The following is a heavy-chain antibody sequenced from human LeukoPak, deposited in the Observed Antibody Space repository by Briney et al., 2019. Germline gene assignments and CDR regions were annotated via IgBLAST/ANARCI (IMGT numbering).Heavy chain of an antibody. CDR2: IYYSGST. V-gene: IGHV4-59*12. D-gene: IGHD3-10*01. Sequence: SETLSLTCTVSGGSISSYYWSWIRQPPGKGLEWIGYIYYSGSTNYNPSLKSRVTISVDTSKNQFSLKLSSVTAADTAVYYCARDPMVRGVIRHWFDPWGQGTLVTVSS. CDR1: GGSISSYY. CDR3: ARDPMVRGVIRHWFDP. J-gene: IGHJ5*02.